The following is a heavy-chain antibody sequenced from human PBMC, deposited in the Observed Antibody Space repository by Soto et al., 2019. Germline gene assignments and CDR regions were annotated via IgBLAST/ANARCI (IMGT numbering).Heavy chain of an antibody. D-gene: IGHD3-3*01. CDR3: ARGPRITIFGVVHSPDFDY. CDR1: GYTFTSYG. V-gene: IGHV1-18*01. J-gene: IGHJ4*02. CDR2: ISAYNGNT. Sequence: QVQLVQSGAEVKKPGASVKVSCKASGYTFTSYGISWVRQAPGQGLEWMGWISAYNGNTTYAQKLQGRVTMTTDTSTSTADMELRSLRSDDTDVYYCARGPRITIFGVVHSPDFDYWGQGTLVTVSS.